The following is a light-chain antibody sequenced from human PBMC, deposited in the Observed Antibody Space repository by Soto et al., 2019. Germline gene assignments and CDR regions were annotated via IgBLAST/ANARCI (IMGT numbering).Light chain of an antibody. CDR3: QTCYRVPLT. J-gene: IGKJ4*01. CDR1: QRLLSSSDNRNY. V-gene: IGKV4-1*01. CDR2: WAS. Sequence: DVVMTQSPDSLALSLGERATINCKSSQRLLSSSDNRNYLAWFQQKVGQPPKLLIRWASTRESGVPDRFSASGSETDFTLTIDSLQAEDVAVYYFQTCYRVPLTFGGGPKV.